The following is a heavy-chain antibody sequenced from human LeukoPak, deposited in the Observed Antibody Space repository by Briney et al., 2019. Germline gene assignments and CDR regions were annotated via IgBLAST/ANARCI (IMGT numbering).Heavy chain of an antibody. D-gene: IGHD4/OR15-4a*01. Sequence: SETLSLTCAVSGGSISSSNWWSWVRQPPGKGLEWIGEINHSGSTNYNPSLKSRVTISVDTSKNQFSLKLSSVTAADTAVYYCARLPDYGGFDYWGQGTLVTVSS. CDR2: INHSGST. CDR3: ARLPDYGGFDY. CDR1: GGSISSSNW. V-gene: IGHV4-4*02. J-gene: IGHJ4*02.